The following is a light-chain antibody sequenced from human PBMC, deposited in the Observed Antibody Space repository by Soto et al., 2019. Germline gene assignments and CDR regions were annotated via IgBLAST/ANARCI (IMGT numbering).Light chain of an antibody. J-gene: IGKJ4*01. CDR1: QGISSS. CDR2: AAS. V-gene: IGKV1-9*01. CDR3: QQLTSYLLT. Sequence: DIQLTQSPSLLSASVGDRVTITCRSSQGISSSLAWYQQKPGKAPKLLIYAASTLQSGVPSRFSGSGSGTEFNRTVSSLQPEDFATYYCQQLTSYLLTFGGGTKVDIK.